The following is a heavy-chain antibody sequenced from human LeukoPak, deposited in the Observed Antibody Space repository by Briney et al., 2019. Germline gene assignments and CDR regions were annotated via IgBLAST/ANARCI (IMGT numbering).Heavy chain of an antibody. CDR1: GFTFSSYA. D-gene: IGHD3-10*01. J-gene: IGHJ6*02. CDR3: ARQITSPYYYYGMDV. Sequence: GGSLGLSCAASGFTFSSYAMSWVRQAPGKGLEWVSAISGSGGSTYYADSVKGRFTISRDNSKNTLYLQMNSLRAEDTVVYYCARQITSPYYYYGMDVWGQGTTVTVSS. CDR2: ISGSGGST. V-gene: IGHV3-23*01.